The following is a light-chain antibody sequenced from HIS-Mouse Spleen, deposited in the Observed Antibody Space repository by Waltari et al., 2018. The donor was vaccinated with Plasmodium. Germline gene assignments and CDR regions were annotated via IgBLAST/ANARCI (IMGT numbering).Light chain of an antibody. Sequence: SYELTQPSSVSVSPGQTARITCSGDVLAKKYARWFQQKPGQAPVLVIYKDSDRPSGIPARFSGSSSGTTVTLTISGAQVEDEADYYCYSAADNNRVFGGGTKLTVL. J-gene: IGLJ3*02. CDR2: KDS. V-gene: IGLV3-27*01. CDR1: VLAKKY. CDR3: YSAADNNRV.